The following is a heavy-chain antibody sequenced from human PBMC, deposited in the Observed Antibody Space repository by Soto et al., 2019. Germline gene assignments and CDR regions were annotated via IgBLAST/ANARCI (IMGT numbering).Heavy chain of an antibody. D-gene: IGHD3-3*01. CDR3: ATSGRTIFGVVISDYFDY. J-gene: IGHJ4*02. V-gene: IGHV1-8*01. Sequence: GASVKVSCKASGYTFTSYDINWVRQATGQGLEWMGWMNPNFGKTGYAQKFQGRVTMTTNKSTSTAYMELSSLRSEDTAVYYCATSGRTIFGVVISDYFDYWGQGTLVTVSS. CDR2: MNPNFGKT. CDR1: GYTFTSYD.